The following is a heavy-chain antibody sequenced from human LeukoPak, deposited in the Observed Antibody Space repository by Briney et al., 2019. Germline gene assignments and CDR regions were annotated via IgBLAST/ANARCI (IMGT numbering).Heavy chain of an antibody. V-gene: IGHV3-7*01. CDR1: GFTFSRYW. J-gene: IGHJ6*03. D-gene: IGHD3-10*01. Sequence: PGGSLRLSCAASGFTFSRYWMSWVRQAPGKGLEWVANIKQDGSEKYYVDSVKGRFTISRDNAKNSLYLQMNSLRAEDTAVYYCARMEFLPYYYMDVWGKGTTVTVSS. CDR3: ARMEFLPYYYMDV. CDR2: IKQDGSEK.